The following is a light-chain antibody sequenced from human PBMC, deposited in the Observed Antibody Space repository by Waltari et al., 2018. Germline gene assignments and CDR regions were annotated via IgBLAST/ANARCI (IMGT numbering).Light chain of an antibody. CDR1: SSNIGGNT. J-gene: IGLJ3*02. CDR2: SNN. V-gene: IGLV1-44*01. Sequence: QSVLTQPPSASGTPGLRVTISCSGSSSNIGGNTVNWYQQLPGTAPKLLIHSNNQRPSGVPDRFSGSKSGTSASLAISGLQSEDEAEYYCAAWDDSLNGWVFGRGTKLTVL. CDR3: AAWDDSLNGWV.